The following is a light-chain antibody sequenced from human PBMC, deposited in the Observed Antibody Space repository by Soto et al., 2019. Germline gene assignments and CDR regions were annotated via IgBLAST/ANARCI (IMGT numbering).Light chain of an antibody. CDR1: SSNIGSNT. V-gene: IGLV1-44*01. Sequence: QSVLTQPPSASGTPGQRVTISCSGGSSNIGSNTVNWYQQLPGTAPKLFIHIDNQRPSGVPDRFTGSKSGTSASLAIDGLQSDDEADYYCAAWDDSLNGPVFGGGTKVTVL. J-gene: IGLJ2*01. CDR2: IDN. CDR3: AAWDDSLNGPV.